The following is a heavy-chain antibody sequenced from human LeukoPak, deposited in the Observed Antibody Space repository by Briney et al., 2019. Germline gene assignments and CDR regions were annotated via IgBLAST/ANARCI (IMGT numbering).Heavy chain of an antibody. J-gene: IGHJ3*02. D-gene: IGHD3-3*01. Sequence: PVKVSCKASGGTFSSYAISWVRQAPGQGLEWMGRIIPIFGTANYAQKFQGRVTITTDESTSTAYMELSSLRSEDTAVYYCLLRNDFWSGGAFDIWGQGTMVTVSS. CDR2: IIPIFGTA. CDR1: GGTFSSYA. V-gene: IGHV1-69*05. CDR3: LLRNDFWSGGAFDI.